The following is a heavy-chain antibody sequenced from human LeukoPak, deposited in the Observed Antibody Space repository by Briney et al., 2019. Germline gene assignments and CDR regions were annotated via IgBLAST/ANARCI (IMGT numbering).Heavy chain of an antibody. CDR2: IIPIFGTA. D-gene: IGHD2-15*01. CDR3: ARSRGSCYSCGDY. V-gene: IGHV1-69*13. J-gene: IGHJ4*02. Sequence: GASVKVSCKASGGTFSRYAINWVRQAPGQGLEWMGGIIPIFGTANYAQKFQGRVTITADESTSTAYMELSSLRSEDTAVHYCARSRGSCYSCGDYWGQGTLVTVSS. CDR1: GGTFSRYA.